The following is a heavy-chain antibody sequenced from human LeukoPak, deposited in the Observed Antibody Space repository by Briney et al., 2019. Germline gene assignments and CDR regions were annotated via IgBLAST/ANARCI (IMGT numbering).Heavy chain of an antibody. D-gene: IGHD1-1*01. CDR2: ISPYTQNT. CDR1: GYSFSSFG. CDR3: ARDEETPTYPNWIDT. V-gene: IGHV1-18*01. J-gene: IGHJ5*02. Sequence: ASVKVSCKASGYSFSSFGISWLRQAPGQGLEWMGWISPYTQNTNFAQKFQGRVTLTADISTSIAYMEVRSLRSEDTAVYYCARDEETPTYPNWIDTWGQGTLVTVSS.